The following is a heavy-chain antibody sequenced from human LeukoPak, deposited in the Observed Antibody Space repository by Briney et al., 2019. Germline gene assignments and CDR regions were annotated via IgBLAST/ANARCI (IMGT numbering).Heavy chain of an antibody. CDR1: AYTFTSYG. CDR2: ISADNGNT. V-gene: IGHV1-18*01. D-gene: IGHD6-19*01. J-gene: IGHJ4*02. CDR3: ARASESGWREFDY. Sequence: AAVKVSCKASAYTFTSYGSSWVRQAAGQGREGMGWISADNGNTNHGQKFQGRLNMTTDTPTSTAYMELRSLRSDDTAVYYCARASESGWREFDYWGQGTLVTVSS.